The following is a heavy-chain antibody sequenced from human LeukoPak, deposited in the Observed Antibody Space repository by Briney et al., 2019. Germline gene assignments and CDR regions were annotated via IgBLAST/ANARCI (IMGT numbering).Heavy chain of an antibody. V-gene: IGHV4-59*08. CDR3: ARRSRMTTIDAFDI. D-gene: IGHD5-24*01. CDR2: IYYSGST. Sequence: SETLSLTCTVSDGSISNYYWSWIRQPPGKGLEWIGYIYYSGSTNYNPSLKSRVTISVDTSKNQFFLKLSSVTAADTAVYYCARRSRMTTIDAFDIWGQGTMVTVSS. CDR1: DGSISNYY. J-gene: IGHJ3*02.